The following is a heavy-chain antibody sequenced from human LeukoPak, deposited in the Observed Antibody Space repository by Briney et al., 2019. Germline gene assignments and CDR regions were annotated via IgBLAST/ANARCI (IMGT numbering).Heavy chain of an antibody. J-gene: IGHJ4*02. V-gene: IGHV1-46*01. CDR3: ARGGDIVVVPAASRFDY. CDR2: INPSGGST. D-gene: IGHD2-2*01. CDR1: GYTFTSYY. Sequence: ASVKVSCKASGYTFTSYYMRWVRQAPGQGLEWMGIINPSGGSTSYAQKFQGRVTMTRDTSTSTVYMELSSLRSEDTAVYYCARGGDIVVVPAASRFDYWGQGTLVTVSS.